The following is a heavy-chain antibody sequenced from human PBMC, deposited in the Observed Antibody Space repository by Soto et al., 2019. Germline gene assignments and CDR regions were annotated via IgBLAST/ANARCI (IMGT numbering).Heavy chain of an antibody. CDR3: ARGGGYDSFDF. V-gene: IGHV4-31*03. J-gene: IGHJ4*02. D-gene: IGHD3-3*01. CDR1: CGSINTSGYY. CDR2: IFYSGTT. Sequence: PAETRSLTCTVACGSINTSGYYWNWVRHSPGKGLEWIGYIFYSGTTYYNPSLESRLTMSLDKSKNHFSLRLSSVPAADKAVHYCARGGGYDSFDFWGQGIQVTVSS.